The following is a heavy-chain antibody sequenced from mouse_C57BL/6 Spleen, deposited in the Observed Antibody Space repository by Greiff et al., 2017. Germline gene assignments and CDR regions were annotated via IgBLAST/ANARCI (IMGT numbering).Heavy chain of an antibody. Sequence: QVQLQQPGAELVKPGASVKLSCKASGYTFTSYWMQWVKQRPGQGLGWSGEIDPSDSYTNYNQKFKGKATLTVDTSSSTAYMQLSSLTSEDSAVYYCARGATVVGYYFDYWGQGTTLTVSS. CDR3: ARGATVVGYYFDY. CDR1: GYTFTSYW. D-gene: IGHD1-1*01. V-gene: IGHV1-50*01. CDR2: IDPSDSYT. J-gene: IGHJ2*01.